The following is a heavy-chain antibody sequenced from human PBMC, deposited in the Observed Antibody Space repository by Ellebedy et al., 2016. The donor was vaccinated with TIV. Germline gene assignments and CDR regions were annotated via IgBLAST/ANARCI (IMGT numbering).Heavy chain of an antibody. CDR2: VPSDGSNK. CDR3: ARNGYNYQGYSYYYMDV. V-gene: IGHV3-30-3*01. Sequence: GGSLRLSXVASEFTFSNYAMHWVRQAPGKGLEWVAVVPSDGSNKYYADSVKGRFTISRDNSKNTLYLQMNTLRAEDTAVYYCARNGYNYQGYSYYYMDVWGKGTTVTVSS. J-gene: IGHJ6*03. CDR1: EFTFSNYA. D-gene: IGHD5-24*01.